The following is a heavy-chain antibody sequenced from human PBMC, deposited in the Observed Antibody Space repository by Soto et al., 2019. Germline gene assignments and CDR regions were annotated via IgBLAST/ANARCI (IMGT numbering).Heavy chain of an antibody. J-gene: IGHJ5*02. CDR1: GGSISSSSYY. Sequence: PSETLSLTCTVSGGSISSSSYYWGWIRQPPGKGLEWIGSIYYSGSTYYNPSLKSRVTISVDTSKNQFSLKLSSVTAVDTAVYYCARIVYSSSGWFDPWGQGTLVTVSS. D-gene: IGHD6-6*01. CDR2: IYYSGST. CDR3: ARIVYSSSGWFDP. V-gene: IGHV4-39*07.